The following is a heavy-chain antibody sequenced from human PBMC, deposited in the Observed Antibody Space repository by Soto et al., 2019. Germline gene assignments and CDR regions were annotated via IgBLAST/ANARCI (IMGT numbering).Heavy chain of an antibody. J-gene: IGHJ1*01. V-gene: IGHV4-39*01. CDR1: GGSISSSSYY. CDR3: ARQKELVVAHAY. D-gene: IGHD2-15*01. CDR2: IYYSGST. Sequence: SETLSLTCTVSGGSISSSSYYWGWIRQPPGKGLEWIGSIYYSGSTYYNPSLKSRVTISVDTSKNQFSLKLSSVTAADTAVYYCARQKELVVAHAYWGQGTLVTVSS.